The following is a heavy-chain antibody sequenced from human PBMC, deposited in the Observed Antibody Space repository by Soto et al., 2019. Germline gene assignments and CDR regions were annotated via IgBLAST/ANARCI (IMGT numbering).Heavy chain of an antibody. CDR2: IIPIFGTA. V-gene: IGHV1-69*01. CDR1: GGTISSYS. Sequence: SAKVSCKGSGGTISSYSISWVRQAPGQVLEWMGGIIPIFGTANYVQKFQGRVTITADESTSTAYMELSSLRSEDTAVYYCARDGHPYYYDSSGYSDYWGQGTLVTVSS. CDR3: ARDGHPYYYDSSGYSDY. D-gene: IGHD3-22*01. J-gene: IGHJ4*02.